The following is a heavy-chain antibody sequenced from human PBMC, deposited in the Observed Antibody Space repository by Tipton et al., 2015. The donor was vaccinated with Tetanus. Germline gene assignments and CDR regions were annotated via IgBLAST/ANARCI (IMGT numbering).Heavy chain of an antibody. V-gene: IGHV4-61*08. J-gene: IGHJ4*02. Sequence: TLSLTCTVSGGSISSGGSFWSWIRQHPGKGLEWIGYIYYSGSTNYNPSLKSRVTISVDTSKNQFSLNLSSVTAADTAVYYCARGTTLAYWGQGTLVTVSS. D-gene: IGHD4-11*01. CDR1: GGSISSGGSF. CDR2: IYYSGST. CDR3: ARGTTLAY.